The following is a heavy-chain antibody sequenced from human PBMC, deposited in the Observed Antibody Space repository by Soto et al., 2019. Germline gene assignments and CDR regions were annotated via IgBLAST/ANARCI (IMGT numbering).Heavy chain of an antibody. CDR3: AREGASGFGMDV. Sequence: QVQLQESGPGLVKPSETLSLTCTVSGGSMRSYYWGWIRQPAGKPLEWIGRIYPSGTTNYNPSLKSRVTLSLDTSKNQFSLNLSSVTAADTAVYYCAREGASGFGMDVWGQGTTVTVSS. CDR2: IYPSGTT. D-gene: IGHD1-26*01. J-gene: IGHJ6*02. V-gene: IGHV4-4*07. CDR1: GGSMRSYY.